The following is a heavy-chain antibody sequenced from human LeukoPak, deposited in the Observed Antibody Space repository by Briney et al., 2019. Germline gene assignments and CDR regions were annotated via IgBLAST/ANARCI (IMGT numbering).Heavy chain of an antibody. D-gene: IGHD5-12*01. CDR2: VNPSGVST. V-gene: IGHV1-46*01. CDR3: ARDSGYSGYDHIRGDY. Sequence: ASVKVSCKASGYTFTNYYMHWVRQAPGQGLEWMGIVNPSGVSTTYAQKFQGRVTMTTDMSTRTVYMDLSSLRSEDTAVYYCARDSGYSGYDHIRGDYWGQGTLVTVSS. J-gene: IGHJ4*02. CDR1: GYTFTNYY.